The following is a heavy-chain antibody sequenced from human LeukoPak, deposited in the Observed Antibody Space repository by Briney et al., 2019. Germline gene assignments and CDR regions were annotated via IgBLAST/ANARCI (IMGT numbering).Heavy chain of an antibody. D-gene: IGHD3-10*01. J-gene: IGHJ4*02. CDR3: AKGHTNLYGSGSYYYFDY. CDR2: MSGSGGST. V-gene: IGHV3-23*01. Sequence: PGGSLRLSCAASGFTFSSYGMHWVRQAPGKGLEWVSAMSGSGGSTYSADSMKGRFTISRDNSKNTLYLQMNSLRAEDTAVYYCAKGHTNLYGSGSYYYFDYWGQGTLVTVSS. CDR1: GFTFSSYG.